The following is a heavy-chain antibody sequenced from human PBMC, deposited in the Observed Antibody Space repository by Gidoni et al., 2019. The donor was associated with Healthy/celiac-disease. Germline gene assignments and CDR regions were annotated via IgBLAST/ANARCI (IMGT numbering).Heavy chain of an antibody. CDR2: INPNSGGT. Sequence: QVQLVQSGAEVKKPGASVKVSCKASGYTFTGYYMHWVRQAPGQGLEWMGWINPNSGGTNYAQKFQGWVTMTRDTSISTAYMELSRLRSDDTAVYYCARDQYYYGSGSALFLWGQGTLVTASS. CDR3: ARDQYYYGSGSALFL. CDR1: GYTFTGYY. J-gene: IGHJ4*02. D-gene: IGHD3-10*01. V-gene: IGHV1-2*04.